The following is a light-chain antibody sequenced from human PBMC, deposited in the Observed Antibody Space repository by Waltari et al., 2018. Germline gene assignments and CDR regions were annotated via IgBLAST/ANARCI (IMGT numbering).Light chain of an antibody. CDR1: QGITNW. V-gene: IGKV1D-12*01. J-gene: IGKJ5*01. CDR3: QQADTFPIT. Sequence: DIQMTQSPSSVSASIGDRVTITCRASQGITNWLAWYQQKPGKAPKLLIYAESTLKSGVPSRFSGSGSGTDFTLTINSLQPEDFATYYCQQADTFPITFGQGTRLEIK. CDR2: AES.